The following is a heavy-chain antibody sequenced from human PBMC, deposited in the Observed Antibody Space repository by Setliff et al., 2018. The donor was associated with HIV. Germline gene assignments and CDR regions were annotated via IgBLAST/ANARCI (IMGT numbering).Heavy chain of an antibody. J-gene: IGHJ4*02. CDR2: MNPNSGNT. D-gene: IGHD4-17*01. Sequence: ASVKVSCKASGYTFTSYDINWVRQATGQGLEWMGWMNPNSGNTGYAQKFQGRVTMTRNTSISTAYMELSSLRSEDTAVYYCAGSSGNGDYLDYWGQGTLVTVSS. V-gene: IGHV1-8*02. CDR1: GYTFTSYD. CDR3: AGSSGNGDYLDY.